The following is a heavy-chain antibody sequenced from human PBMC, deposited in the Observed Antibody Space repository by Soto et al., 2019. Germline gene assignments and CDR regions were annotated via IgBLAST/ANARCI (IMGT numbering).Heavy chain of an antibody. J-gene: IGHJ3*01. D-gene: IGHD3-16*02. CDR2: ISDSGDRT. V-gene: IGHV3-23*01. CDR3: AKDRGLIVKAGDAFHG. Sequence: PGGSLRLSCASSGFTLSMSAVNWVRQAPGKGLEWVSYISDSGDRTYYADSVKGRFTISRDRSKNTVSLQMDSLRAEDTAVYYCAKDRGLIVKAGDAFHGWGQGKKVTV. CDR1: GFTLSMSA.